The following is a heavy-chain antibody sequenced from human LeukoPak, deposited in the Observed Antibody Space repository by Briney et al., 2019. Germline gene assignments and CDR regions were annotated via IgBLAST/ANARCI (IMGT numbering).Heavy chain of an antibody. Sequence: GGSLRLSCAASGFTFSSYWMSWVRQAPGEGLEWVANIKQDGSEKYYVDSVKGRFTISRDNAKNSLYLQMNSLRAEDTAVYYCARDAVGYCSGGSCYSHYYYGMDVWGQGTTVTVSS. J-gene: IGHJ6*02. CDR3: ARDAVGYCSGGSCYSHYYYGMDV. CDR2: IKQDGSEK. D-gene: IGHD2-15*01. CDR1: GFTFSSYW. V-gene: IGHV3-7*01.